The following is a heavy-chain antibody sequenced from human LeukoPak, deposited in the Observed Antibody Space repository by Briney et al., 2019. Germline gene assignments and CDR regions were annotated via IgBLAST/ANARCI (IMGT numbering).Heavy chain of an antibody. CDR3: ARFQYDYVWGTGRAFDI. CDR2: IYTSGST. D-gene: IGHD3-16*01. CDR1: GGSISSYY. Sequence: PSETLSLTCTVSGGSISSYYWSWIRQPAGKGLEWIGRIYTSGSTNYNPSLKSRVTMSVDTSKNQFSLKLSSVTAADTAVYYCARFQYDYVWGTGRAFDIWGQGTMVTVSS. V-gene: IGHV4-4*07. J-gene: IGHJ3*02.